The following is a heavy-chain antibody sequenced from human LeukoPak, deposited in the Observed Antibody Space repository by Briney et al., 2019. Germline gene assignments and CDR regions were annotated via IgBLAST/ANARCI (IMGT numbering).Heavy chain of an antibody. Sequence: GGSLRLSCAASGFTVSSNYMSWVRQAPGKGLEWVSVIYSGGSTYYADSAKGRFTISRDNSKNTLYLQMNSLRAEDTAVYYCAKDGQYYDILTGYHLNWFDPWGQGTLVTVSS. J-gene: IGHJ5*02. CDR1: GFTVSSNY. V-gene: IGHV3-53*01. D-gene: IGHD3-9*01. CDR3: AKDGQYYDILTGYHLNWFDP. CDR2: IYSGGST.